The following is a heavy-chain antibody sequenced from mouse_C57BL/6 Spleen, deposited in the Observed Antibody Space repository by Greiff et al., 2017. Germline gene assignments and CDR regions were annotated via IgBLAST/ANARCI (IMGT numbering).Heavy chain of an antibody. D-gene: IGHD1-1*02. Sequence: VKLQQSGPELVKPGASVKLSCKASGYAFSSSWMNWVKQRPGKGLEWIGRIYPGDGDTNYNGKFKGKATLTADKSSSTAYMQLSSLTSEYSAVCFCAIWDSFAYWGQGTLVTVSA. J-gene: IGHJ3*01. CDR3: AIWDSFAY. CDR2: IYPGDGDT. CDR1: GYAFSSSW. V-gene: IGHV1-82*01.